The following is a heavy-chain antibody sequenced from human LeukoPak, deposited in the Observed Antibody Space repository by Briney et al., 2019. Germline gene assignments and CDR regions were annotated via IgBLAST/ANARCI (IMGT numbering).Heavy chain of an antibody. CDR2: ISAYNGNT. D-gene: IGHD4-17*01. CDR3: ATPATVTTPFDY. Sequence: ASVKVSCKASGYTLTSYGISWVRQAPGQGLEWMGWISAYNGNTNYAQKLQGRVTMTTDTSTSTAYMELRSLRSDDTAVYYCATPATVTTPFDYWGQGTLVTVSS. V-gene: IGHV1-18*01. CDR1: GYTLTSYG. J-gene: IGHJ4*02.